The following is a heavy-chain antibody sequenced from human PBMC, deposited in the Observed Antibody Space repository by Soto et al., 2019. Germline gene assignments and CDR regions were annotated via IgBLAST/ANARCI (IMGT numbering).Heavy chain of an antibody. CDR3: VHDESGNLGFDY. Sequence: QITLKESGPPLVKPTQTLTLTCTFSGFSLTTRGVGVAWIRQPPGKALEWLALIYWDDNKHYSPSLKSRLTLXKXXSKNQVVLTMTNMDPVATGTYYCVHDESGNLGFDYWGQGTLVTVSS. J-gene: IGHJ4*02. D-gene: IGHD3-3*01. CDR2: IYWDDNK. V-gene: IGHV2-5*02. CDR1: GFSLTTRGVG.